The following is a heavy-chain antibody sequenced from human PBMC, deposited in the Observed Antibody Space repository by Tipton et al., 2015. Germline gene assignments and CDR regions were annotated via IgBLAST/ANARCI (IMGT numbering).Heavy chain of an antibody. J-gene: IGHJ3*02. CDR2: IYYSGST. D-gene: IGHD3-10*01. V-gene: IGHV4-59*01. CDR1: GGSISSYY. CDR3: ARSKFGEFFLVAFDI. Sequence: GLVKPSETLSLTCTVSGGSISSYYWSWIRQSPGEGLEWIGYIYYSGSTNYNPSLRSRVAMSMDTSKNQFSLKLSSVIAADTAVYYCARSKFGEFFLVAFDIRGQGTMVTVSS.